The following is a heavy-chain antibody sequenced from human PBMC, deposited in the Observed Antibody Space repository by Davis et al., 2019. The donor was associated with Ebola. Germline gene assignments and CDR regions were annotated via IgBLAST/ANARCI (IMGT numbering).Heavy chain of an antibody. CDR2: IIPIFGTA. Sequence: AASVKVSCKASGGTFSSHAISWVRQAPGQGLEWMGGIIPIFGTANYAQKFQGRVTITADESTSTAYMELSSLRSEDTAVYYCARDKSHPYSSSPGFDLWGRGTLVTVSS. CDR1: GGTFSSHA. J-gene: IGHJ2*01. V-gene: IGHV1-69*13. D-gene: IGHD6-6*01. CDR3: ARDKSHPYSSSPGFDL.